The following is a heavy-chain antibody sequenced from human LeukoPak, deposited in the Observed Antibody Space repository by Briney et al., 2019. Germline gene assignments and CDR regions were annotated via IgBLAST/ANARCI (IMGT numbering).Heavy chain of an antibody. Sequence: SETLSLTCSVSSGFISSYYWTWIRQSPGKGLEWLGYIYYSGSSNYNPSLKSRVTMSADTSKNQFSLKLSSVTAADTAVYYCARVPRSYYYYYYMDVWGKGTTVTVSS. J-gene: IGHJ6*03. V-gene: IGHV4-59*01. CDR3: ARVPRSYYYYYYMDV. CDR1: SGFISSYY. CDR2: IYYSGSS.